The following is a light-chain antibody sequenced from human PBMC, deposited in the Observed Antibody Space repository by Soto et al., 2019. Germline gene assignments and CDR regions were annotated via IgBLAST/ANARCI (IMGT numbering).Light chain of an antibody. Sequence: QSALTQPASVSGSPGQSITMSCTGTSSDDGGYNYVSWYQQHPGKAPKLMIYDVSNRPSGVSNRFSGSKSGNTASLTISGLQAEDEADYYGSSYTSSSTLGYVVFGGGTKVTVL. CDR2: DVS. CDR3: SSYTSSSTLGYVV. V-gene: IGLV2-14*01. CDR1: SSDDGGYNY. J-gene: IGLJ2*01.